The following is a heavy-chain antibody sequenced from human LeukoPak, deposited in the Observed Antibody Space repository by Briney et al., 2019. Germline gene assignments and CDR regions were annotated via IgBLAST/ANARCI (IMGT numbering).Heavy chain of an antibody. Sequence: SETLSLTCTVSGYSISSGYYWGWIRQPPGRGLERIGSIYHSGSTYYNPSLKSRVTISVDTSKNQFSLKLSSVTAADTAVYYCAAGSDYWGQGTLVTVSS. CDR3: AAGSDY. CDR1: GYSISSGYY. J-gene: IGHJ4*02. CDR2: IYHSGST. V-gene: IGHV4-38-2*02. D-gene: IGHD6-13*01.